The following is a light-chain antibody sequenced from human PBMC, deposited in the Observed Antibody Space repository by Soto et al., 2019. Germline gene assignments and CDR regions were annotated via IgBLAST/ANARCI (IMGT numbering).Light chain of an antibody. CDR1: QSISSW. Sequence: DIHMTQSPSTLSASVGDRATITCRASQSISSWLAWYQQKPGKAPKLLIYKASSLESGVPSRFSGSGSGTEFTLTISSLQPDDFATYYCQQYNSYPYTFGQGTKVDIK. CDR2: KAS. CDR3: QQYNSYPYT. V-gene: IGKV1-5*03. J-gene: IGKJ2*01.